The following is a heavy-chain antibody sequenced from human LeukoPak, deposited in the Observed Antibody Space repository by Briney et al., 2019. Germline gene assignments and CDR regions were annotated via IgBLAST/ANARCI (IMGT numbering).Heavy chain of an antibody. J-gene: IGHJ4*02. Sequence: GGSLRLSCAASEFTFSNYALHWVRQAPGKGLQWVAVISYDGNTIHYADSVKGRFIIPRDTSKNTLYLQMNSLRAEDTAVYYCARSGGLQKFDYWGQGTLVTVSS. D-gene: IGHD4-11*01. CDR1: EFTFSNYA. V-gene: IGHV3-30-3*01. CDR2: ISYDGNTI. CDR3: ARSGGLQKFDY.